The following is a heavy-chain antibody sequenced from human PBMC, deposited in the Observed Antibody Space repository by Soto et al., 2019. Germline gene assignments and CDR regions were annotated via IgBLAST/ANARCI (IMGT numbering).Heavy chain of an antibody. D-gene: IGHD6-13*01. V-gene: IGHV1-46*03. CDR1: GYTFTSYY. CDR3: ARDDARYSSSWYVDY. CDR2: INPSGGST. Sequence: ASVKVSCKASGYTFTSYYMHWVRQAPGQGLEWMGIINPSGGSTSYAQKFQGRVTMTRDTSTSTVYMELSSLRSEDTAVYYCARDDARYSSSWYVDYWGQGTLVTVSS. J-gene: IGHJ4*02.